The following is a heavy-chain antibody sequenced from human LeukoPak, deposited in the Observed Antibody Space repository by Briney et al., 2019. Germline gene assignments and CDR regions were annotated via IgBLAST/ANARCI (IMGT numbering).Heavy chain of an antibody. V-gene: IGHV4-39*01. Sequence: SETLSLTCTVSGGSISSSSYYWGWIRQPPGKGLEWIGSIYYSGSTYYDPSLESRATISVDTSKNQFSLKLTSVTAADTAVYYCARARFGGYYYYYGMDVWGQGTTVTVSS. J-gene: IGHJ6*02. D-gene: IGHD3-10*01. CDR3: ARARFGGYYYYYGMDV. CDR2: IYYSGST. CDR1: GGSISSSSYY.